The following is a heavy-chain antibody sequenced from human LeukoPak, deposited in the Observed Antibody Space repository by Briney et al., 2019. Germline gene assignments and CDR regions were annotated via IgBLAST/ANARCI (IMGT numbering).Heavy chain of an antibody. Sequence: KFQGRVTITRDTSASTAYMELSSLRSEDTAVYYCAKGGAVGGSIWSGEFYGMDVWGQGTTVTVSS. CDR3: AKGGAVGGSIWSGEFYGMDV. J-gene: IGHJ6*02. D-gene: IGHD3-10*01. V-gene: IGHV1-3*01.